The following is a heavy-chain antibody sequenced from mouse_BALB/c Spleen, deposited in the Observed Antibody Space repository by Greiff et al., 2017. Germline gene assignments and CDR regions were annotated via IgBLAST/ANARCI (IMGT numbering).Heavy chain of an antibody. CDR1: GFSLTSYG. D-gene: IGHD1-1*01. CDR2: IWAGGST. CDR3: ARDEGTTVVAFDY. V-gene: IGHV2-9*02. J-gene: IGHJ2*01. Sequence: VQRVESGPGLVAPSQSLSITCTVSGFSLTSYGVHWVRQPPGKGLEWLGVIWAGGSTNYNSALMSRLSISKDNSKSQVFLKMNSLQTDDTAMYYCARDEGTTVVAFDYWGQGTTLTVSS.